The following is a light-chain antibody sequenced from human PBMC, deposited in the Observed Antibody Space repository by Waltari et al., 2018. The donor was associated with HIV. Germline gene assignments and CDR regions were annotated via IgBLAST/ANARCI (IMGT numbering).Light chain of an antibody. CDR2: WAS. V-gene: IGKV4-1*01. CDR3: QQYYSSPPT. Sequence: DIVMTQSPDSLAVSLGERATINCRSSQKLLYRSYNRNYLNWYQQKPGQPPKLLIYWASTRASGVPDRFSGSGSGTDFTLTITSTQAEDVAVYYCQQYYSSPPTFGGGTKVEIK. CDR1: QKLLYRSYNRNY. J-gene: IGKJ4*01.